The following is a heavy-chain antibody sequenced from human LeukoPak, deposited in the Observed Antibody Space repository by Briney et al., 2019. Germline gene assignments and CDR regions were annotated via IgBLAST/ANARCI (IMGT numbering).Heavy chain of an antibody. Sequence: GGSLRLSCAASGFTFSNYAMSWVRQAPGKGLEWVSAISGGGVDTYHADSVKGRFAISRDNSKNTLYLQMNSLRAEDTAVYYCAKVAEGGIVVVPAAPFDYWGQGTLVTVSS. CDR2: ISGGGVDT. CDR1: GFTFSNYA. V-gene: IGHV3-23*01. J-gene: IGHJ4*02. D-gene: IGHD2-2*01. CDR3: AKVAEGGIVVVPAAPFDY.